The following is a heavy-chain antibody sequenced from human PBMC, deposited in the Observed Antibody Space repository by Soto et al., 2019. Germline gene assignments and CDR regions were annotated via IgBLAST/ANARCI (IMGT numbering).Heavy chain of an antibody. D-gene: IGHD2-2*01. Sequence: QVQLVQSGAEVKKPGSSVKVSCKASGGTFSSYTISWVRQAPGQGLEWMGRIIPILGIANYAQKFQGRVTITADKSKSTAYMGLSSLRSEDTVVYYCARDHYCSSTSFYPFEQYYFDYWGQGTLVTVSS. V-gene: IGHV1-69*08. CDR2: IIPILGIA. J-gene: IGHJ4*02. CDR3: ARDHYCSSTSFYPFEQYYFDY. CDR1: GGTFSSYT.